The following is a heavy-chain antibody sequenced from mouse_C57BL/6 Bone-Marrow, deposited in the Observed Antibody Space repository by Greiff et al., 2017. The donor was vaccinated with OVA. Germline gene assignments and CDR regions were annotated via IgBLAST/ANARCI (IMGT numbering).Heavy chain of an antibody. CDR3: ARHGWDGGCFAY. CDR1: GFTFSSYG. D-gene: IGHD4-1*01. CDR2: ISSGGSYT. Sequence: EVKLMESGGDLVKPGGSLKLSCAASGFTFSSYGMSWVRQTPDKRLEWVATISSGGSYTYYPDSVKGRFTISRDSAKNTLYLQMSSLKSEDTAMYYCARHGWDGGCFAYWGQGTLVTVSA. J-gene: IGHJ3*01. V-gene: IGHV5-6*01.